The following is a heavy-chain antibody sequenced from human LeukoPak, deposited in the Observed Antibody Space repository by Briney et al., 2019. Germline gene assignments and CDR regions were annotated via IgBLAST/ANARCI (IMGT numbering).Heavy chain of an antibody. D-gene: IGHD6-19*01. CDR3: ARNLALQWLARSYYYYGMDV. CDR1: GGSFSGYC. CDR2: IINNGST. Sequence: SETLSLTCAVYGGSFSGYCWSWFRHPPAKRLEWFREIINNGSTIYSPSLKSRVTISVDTSKNQFSLKLSSVTAAVTAVYYCARNLALQWLARSYYYYGMDVWGQGTMVTVSS. V-gene: IGHV4-34*12. J-gene: IGHJ6*02.